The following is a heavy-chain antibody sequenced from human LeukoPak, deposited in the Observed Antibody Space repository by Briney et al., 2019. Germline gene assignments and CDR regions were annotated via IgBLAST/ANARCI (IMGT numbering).Heavy chain of an antibody. Sequence: PSETLSLTCTVSGGSISSSYWNWIRQPPGKGLEWIGNIYNSGTTDYNPSLKSRVTISLDTSKNQISLKLSSVTAADTAVYYCARDKGPYWYFDLWGRGTPVTVSS. CDR3: ARDKGPYWYFDL. CDR1: GGSISSSY. J-gene: IGHJ2*01. CDR2: IYNSGTT. V-gene: IGHV4-59*01.